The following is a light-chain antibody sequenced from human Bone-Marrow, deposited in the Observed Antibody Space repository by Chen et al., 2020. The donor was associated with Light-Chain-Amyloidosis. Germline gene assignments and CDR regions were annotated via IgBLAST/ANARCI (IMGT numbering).Light chain of an antibody. Sequence: SYVLTPPSSVAVASGQTDTIACGGNNIGPASVHWYQQTPGQAPLLVVYDDRGRPSGIPERLSGSNSGNTATLTISRVEDGDEDDYYCQVWDRSSNRAVFGGGTKLTVL. V-gene: IGLV3-21*02. CDR2: DDR. CDR3: QVWDRSSNRAV. CDR1: NIGPAS. J-gene: IGLJ3*02.